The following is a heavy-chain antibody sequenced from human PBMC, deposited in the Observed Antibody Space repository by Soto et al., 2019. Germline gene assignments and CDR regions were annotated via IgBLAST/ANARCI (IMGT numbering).Heavy chain of an antibody. D-gene: IGHD5-18*01. V-gene: IGHV3-48*02. CDR2: ISSSSSTI. J-gene: IGHJ6*02. CDR1: GFTFSSYS. Sequence: GVSLRLSCAASGFTFSSYSMNWVRQAPGKGLEWVSYISSSSSTIYYADSVKGRFTISRDNAKNSLYLQMNSLRDEDTAVYYCARGPDTAMVTILSGYYYGMDVWGQGTTVTVSS. CDR3: ARGPDTAMVTILSGYYYGMDV.